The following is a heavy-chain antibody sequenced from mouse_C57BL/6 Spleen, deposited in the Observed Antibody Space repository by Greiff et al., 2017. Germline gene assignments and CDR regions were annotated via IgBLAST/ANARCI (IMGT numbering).Heavy chain of an antibody. J-gene: IGHJ3*01. Sequence: EVKLGESGPGLVKPSQSLSLTCSVTGYSITSGYYWNWIRQFPGNKLEWMGYISYDGSNNYNPSLKNRISITRDTSKNQFFLKLNSVTTEDTATYYCARSPDGYGYDGFAYWGQGTLVTVSA. CDR3: ARSPDGYGYDGFAY. CDR1: GYSITSGYY. V-gene: IGHV3-6*01. CDR2: ISYDGSN. D-gene: IGHD2-2*01.